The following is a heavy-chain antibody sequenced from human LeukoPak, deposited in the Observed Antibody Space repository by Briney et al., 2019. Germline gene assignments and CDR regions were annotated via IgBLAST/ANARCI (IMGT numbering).Heavy chain of an antibody. V-gene: IGHV4-39*07. J-gene: IGHJ4*02. Sequence: SETLSLTCTVSGGSISSSSYYWGWIRQPPGKGLEWIGSIYYSGSTYYNPSLKSRVTISVDTSKNQFSLKLSSVTAADTAVYYCARTPAGTIAAAVRGRFDYWGQGTLVTVSS. D-gene: IGHD6-13*01. CDR3: ARTPAGTIAAAVRGRFDY. CDR1: GGSISSSSYY. CDR2: IYYSGST.